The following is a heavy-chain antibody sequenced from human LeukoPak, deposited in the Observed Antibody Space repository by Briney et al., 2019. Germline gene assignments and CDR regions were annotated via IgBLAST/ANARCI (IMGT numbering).Heavy chain of an antibody. CDR2: IYYSGGT. CDR3: ARVERGIIDY. J-gene: IGHJ4*02. V-gene: IGHV4-39*07. D-gene: IGHD7-27*01. Sequence: SETLSLTCTVSGGSISSSSYYWGWIRQPPGKGLEWIGSIYYSGGTYYNPSLKSRVTISVDTSKNQFSLKLSSVTAADTAVYYCARVERGIIDYWGQGTLVTVSS. CDR1: GGSISSSSYY.